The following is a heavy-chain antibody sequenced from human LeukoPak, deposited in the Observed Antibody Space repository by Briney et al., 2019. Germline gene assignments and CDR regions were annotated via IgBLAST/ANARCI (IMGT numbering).Heavy chain of an antibody. J-gene: IGHJ4*02. Sequence: GGSLRLSCAASGFTFSSYSMNWVRHAPGKGLEWVSSISSSSSYIYYADSVKGRFTISRDNAKNSLYLQMNSLRAEDTAVYYCARDQDSSGYGPLDYWGQGTLVTVSS. D-gene: IGHD3-22*01. CDR1: GFTFSSYS. V-gene: IGHV3-21*01. CDR2: ISSSSSYI. CDR3: ARDQDSSGYGPLDY.